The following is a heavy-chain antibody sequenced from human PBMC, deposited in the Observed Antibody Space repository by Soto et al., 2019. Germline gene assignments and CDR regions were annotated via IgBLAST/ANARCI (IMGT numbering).Heavy chain of an antibody. CDR2: IDYSGVS. J-gene: IGHJ5*01. V-gene: IGHV4-39*01. CDR1: GGFITNHDSY. CDR3: ARRTPLYASESSRFDS. D-gene: IGHD3-10*01. Sequence: QLQLQESGPGLVRPSETLSLTCSVSGGFITNHDSYLGWIRRPPGKVLEWLGTIDYSGVSKYNPSLMSRVTISADTSNNQFSFRLTSVTAADTAVYYCARRTPLYASESSRFDSWGQGALVTVSS.